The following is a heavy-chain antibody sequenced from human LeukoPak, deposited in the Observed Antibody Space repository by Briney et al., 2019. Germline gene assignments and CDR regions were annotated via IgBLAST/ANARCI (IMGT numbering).Heavy chain of an antibody. CDR2: VSASGFT. D-gene: IGHD3-3*01. CDR3: AKARLGITIFGVVTPLPFDY. J-gene: IGHJ4*02. CDR1: GFSAFGLSSYA. Sequence: PGGSLRLSCVASGFSAFGLSSYAMSWVRQAPGKGLEWVSVVSASGFTSYADSVKGRFTISRDKSKNTVHLDMDTLRAEDTAVYYCAKARLGITIFGVVTPLPFDYWGQGTLVTVSS. V-gene: IGHV3-23*01.